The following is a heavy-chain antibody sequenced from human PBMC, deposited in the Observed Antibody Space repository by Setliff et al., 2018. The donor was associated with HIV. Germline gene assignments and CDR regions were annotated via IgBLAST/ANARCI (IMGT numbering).Heavy chain of an antibody. J-gene: IGHJ5*02. CDR3: ARDLTSNSNCFEP. V-gene: IGHV4-31*03. D-gene: IGHD4-4*01. CDR2: VYYTGKT. CDR1: RGSLSSGGYY. Sequence: SETLSLTCSVFRGSLSSGGYYWSWIRQHPGKGLEWIGYVYYTGKTYYNPSLESRISMSVDTSKNQFSLKLTSVTAADTAIYYCARDLTSNSNCFEPWGQGTQVTVSS.